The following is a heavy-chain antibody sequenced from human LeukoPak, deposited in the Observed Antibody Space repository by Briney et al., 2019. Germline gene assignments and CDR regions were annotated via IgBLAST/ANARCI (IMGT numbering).Heavy chain of an antibody. D-gene: IGHD3-3*01. J-gene: IGHJ3*02. CDR1: GFTFSSYA. V-gene: IGHV3-23*01. CDR3: AKDRADFWSGRDAFDI. Sequence: GGSLRLSCAASGFTFSSYAISWVRQAPGKGLEWVSAISGSGGSTYYADSVKGRFTISRDNSKNTLYLQMNSLRAEDTAVYYCAKDRADFWSGRDAFDIWGQGTMVTVSS. CDR2: ISGSGGST.